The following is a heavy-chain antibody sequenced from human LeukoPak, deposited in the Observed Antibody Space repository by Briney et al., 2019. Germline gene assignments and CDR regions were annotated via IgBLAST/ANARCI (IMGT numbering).Heavy chain of an antibody. V-gene: IGHV3-74*01. CDR3: ARARGNTYGYFEY. CDR2: INGDASST. J-gene: IGHJ4*02. CDR1: GLTLSGYW. D-gene: IGHD5-18*01. Sequence: GGSLRLSCAASGLTLSGYWMHWVRQALGKGLVRVSRINGDASSTSYADSVKGRFTISRDNAKSTLYLQMNSLRVEDTAVYYCARARGNTYGYFEYWGQGTLVTVSS.